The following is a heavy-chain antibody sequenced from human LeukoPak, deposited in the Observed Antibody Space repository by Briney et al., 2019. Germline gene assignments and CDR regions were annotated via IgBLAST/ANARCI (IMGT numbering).Heavy chain of an antibody. D-gene: IGHD5-24*01. CDR2: IRYDGSNK. V-gene: IGHV3-30*02. Sequence: GGSLRLSCAASGFTFSSYGMHWVRQAPGKGPEWVAFIRYDGSNKYYADSVKGRFTISRDNSKNTLYLQMNSLRAEDTAVYYCAKVEGRYYYYYMDVWGKGTTVTVSS. CDR1: GFTFSSYG. J-gene: IGHJ6*03. CDR3: AKVEGRYYYYYMDV.